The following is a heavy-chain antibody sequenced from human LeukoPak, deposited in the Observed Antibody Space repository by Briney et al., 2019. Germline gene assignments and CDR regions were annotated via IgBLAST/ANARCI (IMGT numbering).Heavy chain of an antibody. CDR3: VASSWACYFDY. CDR1: GFTFSSYE. CDR2: ISSSGSTI. D-gene: IGHD6-13*01. V-gene: IGHV3-48*03. J-gene: IGHJ4*02. Sequence: GGSLRLSCAASGFTFSSYEMNWVRQAPGKGLEWVSYISSSGSTIYYADSVKGRFTISRDNAKNSQYLRMNSLRVEDTAVYYCVASSWACYFDYWGQGTLVTVSS.